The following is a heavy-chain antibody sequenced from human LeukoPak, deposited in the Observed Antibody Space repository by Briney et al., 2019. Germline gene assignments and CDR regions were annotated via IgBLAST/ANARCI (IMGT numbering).Heavy chain of an antibody. V-gene: IGHV4-4*02. D-gene: IGHD6-13*01. CDR2: IYHSGST. J-gene: IGHJ4*02. Sequence: SGTLSLTCAVSGGSISSSNWWSWVRQPPGKGLEWIGEIYHSGSTNYNPSLKSRVTISVDKSKNQFSLKRSSVTAADTAVYYCARNGDSSSWYKYFDYWGQGTLVTVSS. CDR1: GGSISSSNW. CDR3: ARNGDSSSWYKYFDY.